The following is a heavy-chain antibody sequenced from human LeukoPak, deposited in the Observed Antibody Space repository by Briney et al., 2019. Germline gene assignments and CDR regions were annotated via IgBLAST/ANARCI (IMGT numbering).Heavy chain of an antibody. V-gene: IGHV3-20*04. CDR1: GFTFDDYG. J-gene: IGHJ3*02. Sequence: GGSLRLSCAASGFTFDDYGMSWVRQAPGKGLEWVSGINWNGGSTGYAGSVKGRFTISRDNAKNSLYLQMNSLRAEDTALHYCARCILGSWPPNDAFDIWGQGTMVTVSS. CDR3: ARCILGSWPPNDAFDI. CDR2: INWNGGST. D-gene: IGHD2-21*01.